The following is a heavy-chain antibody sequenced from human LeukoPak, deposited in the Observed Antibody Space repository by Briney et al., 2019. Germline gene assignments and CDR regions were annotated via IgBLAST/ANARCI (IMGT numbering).Heavy chain of an antibody. CDR1: GGTFSSYA. D-gene: IGHD1-26*01. J-gene: IGHJ4*02. CDR2: INPNSGGT. CDR3: ARVDKPIVGATIDY. V-gene: IGHV1-2*02. Sequence: GASVKVSCKASGGTFSSYAISWVRQAPGQGLEWMGWINPNSGGTNYAQKFQGRVTMTRDTSISTAYMELSRLRSDDTAVYYCARVDKPIVGATIDYWGQGTLVTVSS.